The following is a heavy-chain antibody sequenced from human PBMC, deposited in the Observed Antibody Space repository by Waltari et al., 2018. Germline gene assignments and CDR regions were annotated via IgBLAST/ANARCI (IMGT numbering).Heavy chain of an antibody. J-gene: IGHJ5*02. V-gene: IGHV4-34*01. Sequence: QVQLQQWGAGLLKPSETLSLTCAVYGGSFSGYYWSWIRQPPGKGLEWIGEINHSGRTNYNPSLKSRVTISVDTSKNQFSLKLSSVTAADTAVYYCARGLQGTIFGAASNWFDPWGQGTLVTVSS. CDR2: INHSGRT. CDR3: ARGLQGTIFGAASNWFDP. D-gene: IGHD3-3*01. CDR1: GGSFSGYY.